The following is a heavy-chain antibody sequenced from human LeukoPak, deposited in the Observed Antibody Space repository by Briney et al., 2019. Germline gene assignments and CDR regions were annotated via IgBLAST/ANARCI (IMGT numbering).Heavy chain of an antibody. J-gene: IGHJ3*02. CDR1: GFTFDDYG. V-gene: IGHV3-20*01. CDR2: INWNGGST. D-gene: IGHD6-19*01. Sequence: GGSLRLSCAASGFTFDDYGMSWVRQAPGKGLEWVSGINWNGGSTGYADSVKGRFTISRDNAKNSLYLQMNSLRAEDTALYHCARDKQLIAVAGTDAFDIWGQGTMVTVSS. CDR3: ARDKQLIAVAGTDAFDI.